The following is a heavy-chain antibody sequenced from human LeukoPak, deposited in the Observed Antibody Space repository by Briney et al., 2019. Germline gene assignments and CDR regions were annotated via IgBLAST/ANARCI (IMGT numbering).Heavy chain of an antibody. J-gene: IGHJ4*02. CDR3: ARENLIQLWLHFDY. CDR1: GFTFSSYW. V-gene: IGHV3-7*03. CDR2: IKQDGSEK. Sequence: PGGSLRLSCAASGFTFSSYWMSWVRQAPGKGPEWVANIKQDGSEKYYVDSVKGRFTISRDNAKNSLYLQMNSLRAEDTAVYYCARENLIQLWLHFDYWGQGTLVTVSS. D-gene: IGHD5-18*01.